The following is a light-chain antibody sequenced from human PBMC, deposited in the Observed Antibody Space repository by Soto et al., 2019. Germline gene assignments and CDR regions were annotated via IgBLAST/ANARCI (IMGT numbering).Light chain of an antibody. CDR3: PQYGSSPPIT. J-gene: IGKJ5*01. CDR2: GAS. V-gene: IGKV3-20*01. CDR1: QSVSSSF. Sequence: DIVLTQSPGTLSLSPGERATLSCRASQSVSSSFIAWYQHKPGQAPRLLIYGASSRATGIPDRFSGSGSGTDFTLTISRLEPEDFAVYYCPQYGSSPPITFGQGTRLEIK.